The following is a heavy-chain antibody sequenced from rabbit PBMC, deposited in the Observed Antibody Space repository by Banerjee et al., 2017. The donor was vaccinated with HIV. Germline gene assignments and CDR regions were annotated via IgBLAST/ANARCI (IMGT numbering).Heavy chain of an antibody. CDR2: IDTGSGDT. J-gene: IGHJ2*01. CDR3: ARNYVNAFDP. D-gene: IGHD1-1*01. CDR1: GFSFSSSYW. Sequence: QEQLEESGGDLVKPEGSLTLTCTASGFSFSSSYWMCWVRQAPGKGLEWIGCIDTGSGDTAYATWAKGRFTISKTSSTTVTLQMTSLTAADTATYFCARNYVNAFDPWGQGTLVTVS. V-gene: IGHV1S45*01.